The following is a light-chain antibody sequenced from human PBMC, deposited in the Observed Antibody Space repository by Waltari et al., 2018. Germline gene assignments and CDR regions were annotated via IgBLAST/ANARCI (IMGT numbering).Light chain of an antibody. Sequence: SYELTQPPSVSVSPGQTATITCSGDKLGDKYVCWYQKKPGQSPVVVIYQDNNRPSGIPGRFSGSNSGNTATLTISGTQPLDEADYYCQAWDSSTVVFGGGTKLTVL. CDR1: KLGDKY. V-gene: IGLV3-1*01. J-gene: IGLJ3*02. CDR2: QDN. CDR3: QAWDSSTVV.